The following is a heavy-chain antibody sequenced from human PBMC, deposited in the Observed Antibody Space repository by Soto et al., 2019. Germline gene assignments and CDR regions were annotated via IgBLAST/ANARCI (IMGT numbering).Heavy chain of an antibody. V-gene: IGHV1-69*12. D-gene: IGHD3-22*01. CDR1: GGGLSNYG. CDR2: IIPVFGTP. CDR3: ARGDATKIVVTTYYGMDV. Sequence: QVQLVQSGAEVKKPGSSVKVSCKASGGGLSNYGISWVRQAPGQGLEWMGAIIPVFGTPNYAQKFQDRVTITADESTTTVCMELRSLTSEETAVYYCARGDATKIVVTTYYGMDVWGQGTTVTVSS. J-gene: IGHJ6*02.